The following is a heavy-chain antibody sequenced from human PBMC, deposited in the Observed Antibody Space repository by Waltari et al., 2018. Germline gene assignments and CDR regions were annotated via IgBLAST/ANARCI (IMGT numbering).Heavy chain of an antibody. CDR2: IYYSGST. D-gene: IGHD6-19*01. V-gene: IGHV4-39*07. J-gene: IGHJ4*02. CDR3: VRRGSSGRAFDS. CDR1: GCSSSSSNYY. Sequence: QLQLQESGPGLVKPSETLSLTCTVSGCSSSSSNYYWAWIRQPPGKGLEWIGSIYYSGSTYYNPSLKSRVTISVDTSKNQFSLKVTSVTAADTAVYYCVRRGSSGRAFDSWGQGTLVTVSS.